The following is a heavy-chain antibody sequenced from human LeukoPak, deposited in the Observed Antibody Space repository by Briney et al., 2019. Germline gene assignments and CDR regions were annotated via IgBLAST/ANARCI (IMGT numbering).Heavy chain of an antibody. CDR3: ARHSSSRNHPSGIDY. D-gene: IGHD6-13*01. CDR2: IYYSGST. V-gene: IGHV4-39*01. CDR1: GGPISSSSYY. Sequence: PSETLSLTCTVSGGPISSSSYYWGWIRQPPGKGLEWIGSIYYSGSTYYNPSLKSRVTISVDTSKNQFSLKLSSVTAADTAVYCCARHSSSRNHPSGIDYWGQGTLVTASS. J-gene: IGHJ4*02.